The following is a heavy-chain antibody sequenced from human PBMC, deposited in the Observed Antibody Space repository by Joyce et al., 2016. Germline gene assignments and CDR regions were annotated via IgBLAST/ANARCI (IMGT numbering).Heavy chain of an antibody. Sequence: QAQLVESGGGVVQPGRSLRLSCAASGFTFSNYGMHWVRQAPGKGLELVAVISFDGGNKYYLDSVKGRFTISRDNSKNTLYLQMNSLRAEDTAVYYCAKDFHSGSYYFDYWGQGTLVTVSS. CDR1: GFTFSNYG. CDR3: AKDFHSGSYYFDY. V-gene: IGHV3-30*18. CDR2: ISFDGGNK. J-gene: IGHJ4*02. D-gene: IGHD1-26*01.